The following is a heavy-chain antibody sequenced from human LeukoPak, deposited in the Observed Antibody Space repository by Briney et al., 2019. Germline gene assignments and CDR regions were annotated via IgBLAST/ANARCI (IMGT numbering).Heavy chain of an antibody. CDR3: AKRSDGYYYGV. CDR2: ISPNSGDT. D-gene: IGHD3-10*01. V-gene: IGHV1-2*02. J-gene: IGHJ4*02. CDR1: GYTFTGYY. Sequence: ASVKVSCKASGYTFTGYYMHWVRQAPGQGLEWMGWISPNSGDTNYAQKFQGRVTMTRDTSISTAYMELSSLRSDDTAIYYCAKRSDGYYYGVWGQGTLVTVSS.